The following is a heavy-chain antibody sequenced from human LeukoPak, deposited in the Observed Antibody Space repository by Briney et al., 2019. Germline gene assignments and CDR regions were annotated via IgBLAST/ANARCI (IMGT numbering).Heavy chain of an antibody. CDR1: GFTFDDYA. J-gene: IGHJ4*02. V-gene: IGHV3-9*01. D-gene: IGHD3-10*01. CDR3: AKSDYGSGRPLDY. Sequence: PGGPLRLSCAASGFTFDDYAMHWVRQAPGKGLEWVSGISWNSGSIGYADSVKGRFTISRDNAKNSLYLQMNSLRAEDTALYYCAKSDYGSGRPLDYWGQGTLVTVSS. CDR2: ISWNSGSI.